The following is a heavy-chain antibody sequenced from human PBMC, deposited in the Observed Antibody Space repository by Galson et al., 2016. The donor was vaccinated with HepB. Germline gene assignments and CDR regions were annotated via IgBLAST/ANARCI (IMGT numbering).Heavy chain of an antibody. J-gene: IGHJ4*02. Sequence: SETLSLTCAVYGGSFSGKYWSWIRQPPGKGLEWIGEINHSGNTNYNPSLKSRVTISVDTSKNQFSLKLHSVTAADTAVHYCARVRYHYDDSDPPNEVRYFDHWGRGTLVTVSS. D-gene: IGHD3-22*01. V-gene: IGHV4-34*01. CDR3: ARVRYHYDDSDPPNEVRYFDH. CDR1: GGSFSGKY. CDR2: INHSGNT.